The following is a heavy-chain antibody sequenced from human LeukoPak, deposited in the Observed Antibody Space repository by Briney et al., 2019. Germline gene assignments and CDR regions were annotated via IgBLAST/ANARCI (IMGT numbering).Heavy chain of an antibody. D-gene: IGHD5-18*01. V-gene: IGHV4-39*07. Sequence: SETLSLTCTVSGGSISSSSYYWGWIRQPPGKGLEWIGNIYYSGSTYYNPSLKSRVTISVDTSKNQFSLKLSSVTAADTAVYYCARYGRFRDTASFDYWGQGTLVTVSS. CDR2: IYYSGST. CDR1: GGSISSSSYY. J-gene: IGHJ4*02. CDR3: ARYGRFRDTASFDY.